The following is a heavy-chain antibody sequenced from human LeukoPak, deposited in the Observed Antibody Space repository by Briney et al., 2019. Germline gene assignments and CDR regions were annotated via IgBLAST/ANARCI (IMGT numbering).Heavy chain of an antibody. CDR3: ARLTYSDSSQLYYYYYYVDV. CDR1: GVSISNYY. Sequence: SETLSLTCTVSGVSISNYYWTWIRQPAGKGLEWIGRISSRGKTNYNPSLMSRVTMSVDTSNNQFSLRLSSVTAADTAVYFCARLTYSDSSQLYYYYYYVDVWGKGTTVTVSS. J-gene: IGHJ6*03. CDR2: ISSRGKT. D-gene: IGHD6-6*01. V-gene: IGHV4-4*07.